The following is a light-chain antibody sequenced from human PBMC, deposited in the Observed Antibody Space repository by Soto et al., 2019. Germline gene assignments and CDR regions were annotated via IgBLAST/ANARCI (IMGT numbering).Light chain of an antibody. V-gene: IGKV1-12*01. J-gene: IGKJ1*01. CDR1: QGISRW. CDR2: AAS. Sequence: DIQMTQSPSSVSASVGDRVTITGRSSQGISRWLAWYQQKPGEAPKLLIYAASALQSGVPSRFSGSGSGTDFILTISSLQPEDFAIYYCQQANSFPWTFGQGTKVEVK. CDR3: QQANSFPWT.